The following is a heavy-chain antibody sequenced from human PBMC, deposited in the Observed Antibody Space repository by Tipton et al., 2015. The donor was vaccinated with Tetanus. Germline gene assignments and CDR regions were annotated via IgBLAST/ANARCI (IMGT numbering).Heavy chain of an antibody. V-gene: IGHV4-59*01. J-gene: IGHJ3*02. CDR2: THHSGNT. CDR3: ARWGDASGSTNLYAFDI. Sequence: GLVKPSETLSLTCTVSGDSISRSYWSWIRQSPGKGLEWIGYTHHSGNTNYNPSLSGRVTTSVDTSKNQFSLKMSSVTAADTAVYYCARWGDASGSTNLYAFDIWGQGTMVSVSS. D-gene: IGHD3-10*01. CDR1: GDSISRSY.